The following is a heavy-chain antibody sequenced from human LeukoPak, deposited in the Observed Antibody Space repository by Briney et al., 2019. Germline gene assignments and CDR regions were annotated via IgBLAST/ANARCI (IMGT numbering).Heavy chain of an antibody. V-gene: IGHV1-18*01. CDR2: ISAYNGNT. CDR3: ARDRGLVVPAAPFDY. J-gene: IGHJ4*02. Sequence: ASVKVSCKASGYTFTSYGISWVRQAPGQGLEWMGWISAYNGNTNYAQKLQGRVTMTTDTSTSTAYTELRSLRSDDTAVYYCARDRGLVVPAAPFDYWGQGTLVTVSS. D-gene: IGHD2-2*01. CDR1: GYTFTSYG.